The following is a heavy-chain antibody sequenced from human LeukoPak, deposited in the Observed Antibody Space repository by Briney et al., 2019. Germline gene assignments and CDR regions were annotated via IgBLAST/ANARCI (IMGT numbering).Heavy chain of an antibody. CDR2: IKQDGSEK. CDR3: ARRRGYDSRDYGMDV. J-gene: IGHJ6*02. Sequence: GGSLRLSCAASGFTFSSYWMSWVRQAPGKGLEWVANIKQDGSEKYYVDSVKGRFTISRDNAKNSLYLQMNSLRAEDTAVYYCARRRGYDSRDYGMDVWGQGTTVTVSS. CDR1: GFTFSSYW. D-gene: IGHD5-12*01. V-gene: IGHV3-7*01.